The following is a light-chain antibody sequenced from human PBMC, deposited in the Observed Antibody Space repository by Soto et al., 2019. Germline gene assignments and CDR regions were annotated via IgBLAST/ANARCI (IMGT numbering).Light chain of an antibody. V-gene: IGLV3-21*01. CDR1: NVGSRS. CDR3: QVWEATGDQVV. CDR2: YDS. Sequence: SYELTQPPSVSVAPGETARISCGGNNVGSRSVHWYQQKPGQAPFLVIYYDSDRPSGIPERFSGSNSGNTATLISSRVEAGDEADYYCQVWEATGDQVVFGGGTQVTVL. J-gene: IGLJ2*01.